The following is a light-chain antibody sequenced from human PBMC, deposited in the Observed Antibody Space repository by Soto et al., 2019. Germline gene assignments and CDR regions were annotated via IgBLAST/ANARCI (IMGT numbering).Light chain of an antibody. V-gene: IGKV3-15*01. Sequence: EIEMTQSPVTLSVSLGERATLSCRASQSVSSKLAWYQQKPGQAPRLLIYGASTRATGIPARFSGSGSGTEFTLIISSLQSEDFAVYYCQQYNNWPQTFGQGTKLEIK. CDR1: QSVSSK. CDR3: QQYNNWPQT. CDR2: GAS. J-gene: IGKJ2*01.